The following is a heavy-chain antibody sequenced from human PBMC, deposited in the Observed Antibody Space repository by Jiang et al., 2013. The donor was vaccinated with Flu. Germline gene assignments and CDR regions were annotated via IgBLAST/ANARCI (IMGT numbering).Heavy chain of an antibody. CDR3: AKLMDYFDSGGAFDL. Sequence: VQLLESGGGLVQPGGSLRFSCAASGFTFGSYAMSWVRQAPGKGLEWVSAISGGGDGTYYADSVKGRFTISRDNSKNTLYLQMNSVRAEDTAIYYCAKLMDYFDSGGAFDLVGQGTMVTVSS. D-gene: IGHD3-22*01. CDR1: GFTFGSYA. V-gene: IGHV3-23*01. J-gene: IGHJ3*01. CDR2: ISGGGDGT.